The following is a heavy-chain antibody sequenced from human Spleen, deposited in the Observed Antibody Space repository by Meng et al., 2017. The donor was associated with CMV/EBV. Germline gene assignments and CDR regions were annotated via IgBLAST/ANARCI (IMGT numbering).Heavy chain of an antibody. CDR3: ARDLVVPAAAHFDY. CDR2: IRWDGSST. D-gene: IGHD2-2*01. J-gene: IGHJ4*02. CDR1: GFTFDDHG. Sequence: GGSLRLSCAASGFTFDDHGMHWVRQTPGKGLEWVCLIRWDGSSTYYADSVKGRFTISRDNARNSLFLQMDSLRVEDTAVYYCARDLVVPAAAHFDYWGQGVLVTVSS. V-gene: IGHV3-43D*03.